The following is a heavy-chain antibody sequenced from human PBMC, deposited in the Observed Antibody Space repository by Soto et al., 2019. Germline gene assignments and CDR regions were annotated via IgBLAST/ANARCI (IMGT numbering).Heavy chain of an antibody. CDR3: ARERAPYSSSSTSYYFDY. J-gene: IGHJ4*02. Sequence: QVQLVQSGAEVKKPGSSVKVSCTASGGTFSSYAISWVRQAPGQGLEWMGGIIPIFGTANYAQKFQGRVTITADESTSTAYMELSSLRSEDTAVYYCARERAPYSSSSTSYYFDYWGQGTLVTVSS. CDR2: IIPIFGTA. D-gene: IGHD6-13*01. V-gene: IGHV1-69*01. CDR1: GGTFSSYA.